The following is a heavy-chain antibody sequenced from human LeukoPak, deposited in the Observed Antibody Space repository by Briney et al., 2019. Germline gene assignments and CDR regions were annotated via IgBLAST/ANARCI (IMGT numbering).Heavy chain of an antibody. CDR2: IYSGGST. V-gene: IGHV3-53*01. Sequence: GGSQRLSCAASGFTVSSNYMSWVRQAPGKGLEWVSVIYSGGSTYYADSVKGRFTISRDNSKNTLYLQMNSLRAEDTAVYYCARDGSESSSWYYWGQGTLVTVSP. CDR3: ARDGSESSSWYY. CDR1: GFTVSSNY. D-gene: IGHD6-13*01. J-gene: IGHJ4*02.